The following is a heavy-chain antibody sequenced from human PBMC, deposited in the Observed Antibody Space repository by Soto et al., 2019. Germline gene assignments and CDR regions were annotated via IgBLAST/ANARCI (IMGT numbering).Heavy chain of an antibody. CDR3: AADSLMVYAWAAFDI. Sequence: GASVKVSCKASGFTFTSSAMQWVRQARGQRLEWIGWIVVGSGNTNYAQKFQERVTITRDMSTSTAYMELSSLRSEDTAVYYCAADSLMVYAWAAFDIWGKETMVTVSS. V-gene: IGHV1-58*02. D-gene: IGHD2-8*01. J-gene: IGHJ3*02. CDR1: GFTFTSSA. CDR2: IVVGSGNT.